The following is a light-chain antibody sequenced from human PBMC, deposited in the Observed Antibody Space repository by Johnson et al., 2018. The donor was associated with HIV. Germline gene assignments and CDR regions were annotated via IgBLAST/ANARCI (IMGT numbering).Light chain of an antibody. CDR2: ENN. CDR3: GTWDSSLSAPV. V-gene: IGLV1-51*02. CDR1: NSNIGNSY. J-gene: IGLJ1*01. Sequence: QSVLTQPPSVSAAPGQKVTISCSGSNSNIGNSYVSWYQQLPRTAPKLLIYENNKRPSGIPDRFSGSKSGTSATLGITGLQTGDEADYYCGTWDSSLSAPVFGTGTKVTVL.